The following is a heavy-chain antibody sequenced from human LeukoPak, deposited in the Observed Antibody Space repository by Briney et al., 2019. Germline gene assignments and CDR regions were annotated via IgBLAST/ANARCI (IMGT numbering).Heavy chain of an antibody. V-gene: IGHV3-48*01. CDR3: ATVPAARKGNY. CDR2: ISSSSSTI. D-gene: IGHD2-2*01. Sequence: SGGSLRLSCAASGFTFSSYSMNWVRQAPGKGLEWVSYISSSSSTIYYADSVKGRFTISRDNAKNSLYLQMNSLRAEDTAVYYCATVPAARKGNYWGQGTLVTVSS. J-gene: IGHJ4*02. CDR1: GFTFSSYS.